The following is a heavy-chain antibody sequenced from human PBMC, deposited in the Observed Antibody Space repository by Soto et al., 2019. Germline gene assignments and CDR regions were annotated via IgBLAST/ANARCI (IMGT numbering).Heavy chain of an antibody. CDR3: AIPPQRWLQPSESYYYYGMDV. D-gene: IGHD2-2*01. CDR1: GYSFTSYW. V-gene: IGHV5-10-1*01. Sequence: PGESLKISCKGSGYSFTSYWISWVRQMPGKGLEWMGRIDPSDSYTNYSPSFQGHVTISADKSISTAYLQWSSLKASDTTMYYCAIPPQRWLQPSESYYYYGMDVWGQGTTVAISS. CDR2: IDPSDSYT. J-gene: IGHJ6*01.